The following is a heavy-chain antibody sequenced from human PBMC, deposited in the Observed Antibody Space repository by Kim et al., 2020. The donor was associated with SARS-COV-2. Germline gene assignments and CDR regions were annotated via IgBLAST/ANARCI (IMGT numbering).Heavy chain of an antibody. CDR3: ARGAQSRAFDI. V-gene: IGHV3-64*01. D-gene: IGHD1-26*01. CDR2: SSGSGGVT. Sequence: GGSLRLSCAASGFTFSSYAMHWVRQAPGKGLEYVSASSGSGGVTVYANSVKGRFTISRDNSKNTLYLQMGSLRADDMAVYYCARGAQSRAFDIWGQGTVVTVSS. CDR1: GFTFSSYA. J-gene: IGHJ3*02.